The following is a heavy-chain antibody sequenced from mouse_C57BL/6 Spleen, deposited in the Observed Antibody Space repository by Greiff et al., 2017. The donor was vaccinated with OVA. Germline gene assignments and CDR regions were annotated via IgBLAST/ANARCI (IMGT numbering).Heavy chain of an antibody. CDR3: ERAYGNYPYYYAMDY. Sequence: VQLQQSDAELVKPGASVKISCKVSGYTFTDHTIHWMKQRPDQGLEWIGYIYPRDGSTKYNEKFKGKATLTADKSSSPASMQLNSLTSEDYAVYFCERAYGNYPYYYAMDYWGQGTSVTVSS. CDR2: IYPRDGST. J-gene: IGHJ4*01. D-gene: IGHD2-1*01. V-gene: IGHV1-78*01. CDR1: GYTFTDHT.